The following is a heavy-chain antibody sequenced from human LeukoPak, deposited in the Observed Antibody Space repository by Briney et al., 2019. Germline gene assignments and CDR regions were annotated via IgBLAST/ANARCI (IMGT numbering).Heavy chain of an antibody. CDR1: GGSISSYY. V-gene: IGHV4-4*07. D-gene: IGHD3-22*01. CDR3: ARGFFGYSNWFDP. J-gene: IGHJ5*02. Sequence: PSETLSLTCTVSGGSISSYYWSWIRQPAGKGLEWIGRIYSRGSTNYNPSLKSRVTLSVDTSKNQFSQKLTSVTAADTAVYYCARGFFGYSNWFDPWGQGTLVTVSS. CDR2: IYSRGST.